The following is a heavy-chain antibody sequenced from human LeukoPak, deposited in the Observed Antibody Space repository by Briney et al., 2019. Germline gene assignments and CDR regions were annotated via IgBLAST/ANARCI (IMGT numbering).Heavy chain of an antibody. CDR2: IYYSGST. CDR3: ARRGSFASPDTL. J-gene: IGHJ4*02. CDR1: GGSISSSSYY. Sequence: SETLSLTCTVSGGSISSSSYYRGWIRQPPGKGLEWIGSIYYSGSTYYNPSLKSRVTISVDTSKNQFSLKLTSVTAADTAVYYCARRGSFASPDTLWGQGTLVTVSS. D-gene: IGHD3-16*01. V-gene: IGHV4-39*07.